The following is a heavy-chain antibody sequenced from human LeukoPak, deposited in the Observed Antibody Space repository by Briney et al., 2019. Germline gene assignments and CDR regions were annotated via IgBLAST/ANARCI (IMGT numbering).Heavy chain of an antibody. Sequence: GASVKVSCKASGYTFTSYYMHWVRQAPGQGLEWMGIINPSGGSTSYAQKFQGRVTMTRDMSTSTVYMELSSLRSEDTAVYYCARARFLEWFDPWGQGTLVTVSS. CDR1: GYTFTSYY. CDR3: ARARFLEWFDP. V-gene: IGHV1-46*01. J-gene: IGHJ5*02. D-gene: IGHD3-3*01. CDR2: INPSGGST.